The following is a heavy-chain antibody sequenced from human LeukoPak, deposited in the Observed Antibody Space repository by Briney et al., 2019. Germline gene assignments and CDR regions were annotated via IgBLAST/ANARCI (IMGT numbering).Heavy chain of an antibody. CDR2: ISAGGTAE. CDR3: ARGPQYYDILTGYSNAPFDV. CDR1: GFTFSDYY. V-gene: IGHV3-11*01. J-gene: IGHJ3*01. D-gene: IGHD3-9*01. Sequence: GGSLRLSCAASGFTFSDYYMSWIRQAPGKGPEWVPCISAGGTAEYYADSVKGRFTISRDTARNSVFLQMNSLRAGDTALYYCARGPQYYDILTGYSNAPFDVWGQGTMVTVSS.